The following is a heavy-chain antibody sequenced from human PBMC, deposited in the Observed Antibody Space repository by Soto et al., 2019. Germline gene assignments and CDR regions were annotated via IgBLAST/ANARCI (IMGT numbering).Heavy chain of an antibody. Sequence: QVQLVQSGAEVKKPGASVKVSCKASGYTFNRYAISWVRQAPGQGLEWMGWISAYNGNTNYAQKLQGRVTMTTDTSTSTAYMELRSLRSDDTAVYYCARLYYYDTSGYYYVEDYWGQGTRVPVSS. V-gene: IGHV1-18*01. CDR2: ISAYNGNT. CDR3: ARLYYYDTSGYYYVEDY. J-gene: IGHJ4*02. D-gene: IGHD3-22*01. CDR1: GYTFNRYA.